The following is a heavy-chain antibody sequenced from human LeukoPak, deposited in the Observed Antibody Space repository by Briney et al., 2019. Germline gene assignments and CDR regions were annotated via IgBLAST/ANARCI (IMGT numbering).Heavy chain of an antibody. CDR1: AGSISSYF. CDR3: VRDRELNY. J-gene: IGHJ4*02. V-gene: IGHV4-59*01. Sequence: SETLSLTCTVSAGSISSYFWNWIRQPPGTELEWIGYVYSTGATNYNPSLKSRLTISVDTSKNQFSLKLSSVTAADTAVYYCVRDRELNYWGQGTLVTVSS. CDR2: VYSTGAT. D-gene: IGHD3-10*01.